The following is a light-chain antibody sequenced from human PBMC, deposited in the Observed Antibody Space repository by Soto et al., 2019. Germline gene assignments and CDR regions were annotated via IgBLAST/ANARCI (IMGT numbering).Light chain of an antibody. CDR2: DNN. CDR1: SSNIGNNY. J-gene: IGLJ1*01. CDR3: GTWDSSLSAHV. V-gene: IGLV1-51*01. Sequence: QSVLTQPPSVSAAPGQKVTMSCSGSSSNIGNNYVSWYQQLPGTAPKLLIYDNNKRPSGIPDRFPGSKSGTSATLGITGLQTGDAADYYCGTWDSSLSAHVFGTGTKVTVL.